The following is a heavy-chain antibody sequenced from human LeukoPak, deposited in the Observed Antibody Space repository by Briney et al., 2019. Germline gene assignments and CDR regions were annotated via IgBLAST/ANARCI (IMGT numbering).Heavy chain of an antibody. V-gene: IGHV4-31*03. J-gene: IGHJ5*02. CDR3: ARGHCSTTSCYTPNWFDP. Sequence: SQTLSLTCTVSGGSISSGGYYWSWIRQHPGKGLEWIGYIYYSGSTYYNPSLKSRVTISVDTSKNQFSLKLSSVTAADTAVYYCARGHCSTTSCYTPNWFDPWGQGTLVTVSS. CDR2: IYYSGST. CDR1: GGSISSGGYY. D-gene: IGHD2-2*02.